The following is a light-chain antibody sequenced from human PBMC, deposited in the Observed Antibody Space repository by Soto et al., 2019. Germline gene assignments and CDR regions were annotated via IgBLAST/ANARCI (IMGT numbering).Light chain of an antibody. CDR1: TGPVTVGHY. J-gene: IGLJ3*02. CDR3: LLTYSGARV. CDR2: DTT. Sequence: QAVVTQEPSLTVSPGGTVTLTCGSHTGPVTVGHYPYWFQKKPGQAPRTLIYDTTNKHSLTPGRFSGSLLGGKAALTLSGAQPVDDAEYYCLLTYSGARVFGGGTQLTVL. V-gene: IGLV7-46*01.